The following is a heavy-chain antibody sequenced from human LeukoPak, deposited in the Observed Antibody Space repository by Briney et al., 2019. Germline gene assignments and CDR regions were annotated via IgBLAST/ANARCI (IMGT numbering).Heavy chain of an antibody. J-gene: IGHJ4*02. CDR1: GGSISSSSYY. D-gene: IGHD2-21*01. V-gene: IGHV4-39*07. CDR3: ARDNMERVIDY. Sequence: SETLSLTCTVSGGSISSSSYYWGWIRQPPGKGLEWIGSIYYSGSTYYNPSLKSRVTISVDTSKNQFSLKLSSVTAADTAVYYCARDNMERVIDYWGQGTLVTVSS. CDR2: IYYSGST.